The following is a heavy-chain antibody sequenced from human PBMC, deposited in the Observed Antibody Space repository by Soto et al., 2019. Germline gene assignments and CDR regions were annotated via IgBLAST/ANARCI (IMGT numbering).Heavy chain of an antibody. CDR2: INGDGGGNGGST. CDR3: AKRPLTWYLGLDY. V-gene: IGHV3-23*01. D-gene: IGHD3-9*01. J-gene: IGHJ4*02. CDR1: GFTFSNYA. Sequence: EAQLLESGGGLVQPGGSLRLSCAASGFTFSNYAMTWVRQAPGKGLEWVSAINGDGGGNGGSTYYADSVKGRFTISRDNSRNTLYLHRNNLRVEDTAVYYCAKRPLTWYLGLDYWGQGALVTVSS.